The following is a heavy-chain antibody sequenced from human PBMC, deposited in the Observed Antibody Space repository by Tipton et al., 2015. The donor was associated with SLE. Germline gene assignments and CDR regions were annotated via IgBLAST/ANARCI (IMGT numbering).Heavy chain of an antibody. Sequence: GSLRLSCAASGFKFSNYSMNWVRQAPGKGLEWVASISVRSTYIYYGDSVKGRFTISRDNAKNSLYLQMNSLRAEDTAVYYCVMDGWYDIISYHHYGLDVWGQGTTVTVSS. CDR3: VMDGWYDIISYHHYGLDV. D-gene: IGHD6-19*01. CDR2: ISVRSTYI. V-gene: IGHV3-21*01. J-gene: IGHJ6*02. CDR1: GFKFSNYS.